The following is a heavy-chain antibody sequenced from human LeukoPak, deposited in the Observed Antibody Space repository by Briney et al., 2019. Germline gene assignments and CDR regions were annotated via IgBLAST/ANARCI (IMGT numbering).Heavy chain of an antibody. V-gene: IGHV3-23*01. J-gene: IGHJ4*02. D-gene: IGHD4-17*01. CDR2: ISGSGGST. CDR1: GFTFSSYA. CDR3: AKLTVTTAKSFEY. Sequence: PGGSLRLSCAASGFTFSSYAMSWVRQAPGKGLEWVSAISGSGGSTYYADSVKGRFTTSRDNSKNTVYLQMNSLRAEDTALYYCAKLTVTTAKSFEYWGQGTLVTVSS.